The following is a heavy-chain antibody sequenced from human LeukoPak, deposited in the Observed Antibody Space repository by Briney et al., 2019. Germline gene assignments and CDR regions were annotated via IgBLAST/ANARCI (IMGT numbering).Heavy chain of an antibody. Sequence: PAETLSLTCTVSGDSVSSSYWSWVRQPPGKGLEWLAYIYYTGVTNYNPSLKSRVTISLDTSRNQVSLKLLSVTAADTAVYYCTKNAGRGRPSDLWGQGTLVTVSS. J-gene: IGHJ5*02. CDR3: TKNAGRGRPSDL. V-gene: IGHV4-59*02. D-gene: IGHD2-15*01. CDR2: IYYTGVT. CDR1: GDSVSSSY.